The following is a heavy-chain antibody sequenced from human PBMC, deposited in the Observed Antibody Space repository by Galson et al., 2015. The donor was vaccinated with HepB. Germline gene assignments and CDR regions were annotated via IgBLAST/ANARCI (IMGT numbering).Heavy chain of an antibody. CDR2: INSDGSST. CDR1: GFTFSSYW. CDR3: ARAGQPAHYYYYYGMDV. J-gene: IGHJ6*02. V-gene: IGHV3-74*01. D-gene: IGHD6-19*01. Sequence: SLRLSCAASGFTFSSYWMHWVRQAPGKGLVWVSRINSDGSSTSYADSVKGRFTISRDNAKNTLYLQMNSLRAEDTAVYYCARAGQPAHYYYYYGMDVWGQGTTVTVSS.